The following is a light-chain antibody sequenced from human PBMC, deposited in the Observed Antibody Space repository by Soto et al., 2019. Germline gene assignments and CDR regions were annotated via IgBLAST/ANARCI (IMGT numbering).Light chain of an antibody. CDR2: GAS. Sequence: EIGLTQSPGTLSLSPGERATLSCKTSQSVSSSSLAWYQQKPGQAPRLLIYGASRRATGIPDRFSGSGSGTDFTITISRLEPEDFAVYYCKQYGSSSWTFGQGTKVEIK. CDR1: QSVSSSS. J-gene: IGKJ1*01. V-gene: IGKV3-20*01. CDR3: KQYGSSSWT.